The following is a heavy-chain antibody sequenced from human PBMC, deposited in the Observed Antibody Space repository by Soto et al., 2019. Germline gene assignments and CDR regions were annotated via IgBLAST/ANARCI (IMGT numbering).Heavy chain of an antibody. CDR3: AGSVAAYYYGMDV. CDR2: IYPGDSDT. Sequence: GESLKISCKGSGYSFTSYWIGWVRQMPGKGLEWMGIIYPGDSDTRYSPSFQGQVTTSAGKSISTAYLQWSSLKASDTAMYYCAGSVAAYYYGMDVWGQGTTVTVSS. CDR1: GYSFTSYW. D-gene: IGHD6-19*01. J-gene: IGHJ6*02. V-gene: IGHV5-51*01.